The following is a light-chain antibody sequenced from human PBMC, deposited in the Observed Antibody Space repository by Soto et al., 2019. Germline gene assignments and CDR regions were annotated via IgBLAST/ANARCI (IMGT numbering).Light chain of an antibody. CDR1: QSIGNW. V-gene: IGKV3D-15*01. CDR3: QQYNSWPLT. Sequence: MTQSPSTLSASVGDTVTITCRASQSIGNWMAWYQQTPGQAPRLVIYDIFTRATGVPTRISGSGSGTEFTLTISSLQSEDFAVYYCQQYNSWPLTFGGGTKVEIK. J-gene: IGKJ4*01. CDR2: DIF.